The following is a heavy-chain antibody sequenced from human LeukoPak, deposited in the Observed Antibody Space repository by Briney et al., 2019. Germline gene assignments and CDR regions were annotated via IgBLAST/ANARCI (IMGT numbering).Heavy chain of an antibody. CDR1: GFTFSTYA. V-gene: IGHV3-30*04. J-gene: IGHJ4*02. D-gene: IGHD2-2*01. CDR3: ARSYCSGSTCYAPEY. Sequence: GGSLRLSCAASGFTFSTYAMYWVRQAPGKGLGWVAVISYDGNNKYYADSVKGRFTISRDNSKNTLYLQMNSLRAEDTAVYYCARSYCSGSTCYAPEYWGQGTLVTVSS. CDR2: ISYDGNNK.